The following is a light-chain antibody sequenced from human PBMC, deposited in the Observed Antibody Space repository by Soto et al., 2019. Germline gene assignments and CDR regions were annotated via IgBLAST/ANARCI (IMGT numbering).Light chain of an antibody. J-gene: IGLJ1*01. Sequence: QSALTQPPSASGSPGQSVAFSCTGTSSDVGGYNYVSWYQQHPGKAPKLMVYEVNKRPSGVPDRFSGSKSGNTASLTVSGLQAEDEADYYCSSYAGSSNVFXTGTNVTVL. CDR2: EVN. CDR1: SSDVGGYNY. CDR3: SSYAGSSNV. V-gene: IGLV2-8*01.